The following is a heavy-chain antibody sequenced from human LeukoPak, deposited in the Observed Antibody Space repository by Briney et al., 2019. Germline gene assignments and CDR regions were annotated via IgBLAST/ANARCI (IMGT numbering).Heavy chain of an antibody. CDR1: GGSISSGDYY. V-gene: IGHV4-30-4*01. Sequence: SQTLSLTCTVSGGSISSGDYYWSWIRQPPGKGLEWIGYIYYSGSTYYNPSLKSRVTISVDTSKNQFSLKLGSVTAADTAVYYCARVTQKEFGELFFDYWGQGTLVTVSS. J-gene: IGHJ4*02. CDR3: ARVTQKEFGELFFDY. CDR2: IYYSGST. D-gene: IGHD3-10*01.